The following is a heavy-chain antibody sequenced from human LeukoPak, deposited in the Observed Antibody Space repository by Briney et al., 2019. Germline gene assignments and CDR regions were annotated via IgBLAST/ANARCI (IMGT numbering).Heavy chain of an antibody. CDR1: GGSISSGDYY. J-gene: IGHJ5*02. CDR2: IYYSGST. D-gene: IGHD2-15*01. CDR3: ARASVVAAGGPWFDP. V-gene: IGHV4-30-4*01. Sequence: SETLSLTCTVSGGSISSGDYYWSWIRQPPGTGLEWIVSIYYSGSTYYNPSLKSRVTISVDTSKNQFSLKLSSVTAADTAVYYCARASVVAAGGPWFDPWGQGTLVTVSS.